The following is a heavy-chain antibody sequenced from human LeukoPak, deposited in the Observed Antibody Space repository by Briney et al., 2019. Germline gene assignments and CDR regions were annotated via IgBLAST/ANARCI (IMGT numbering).Heavy chain of an antibody. Sequence: SETLSLTCTVSGGSVSSGSYYWSWIRQPPGKGLEWIGYIYYSGSTNYNPSLKSRVTISVDTSKNQFSLKLSSVTAADTAVYYCATHPPKVCTGGSCTDYWGQGTLVTVSS. J-gene: IGHJ4*02. CDR2: IYYSGST. D-gene: IGHD2-15*01. CDR1: GGSVSSGSYY. CDR3: ATHPPKVCTGGSCTDY. V-gene: IGHV4-61*01.